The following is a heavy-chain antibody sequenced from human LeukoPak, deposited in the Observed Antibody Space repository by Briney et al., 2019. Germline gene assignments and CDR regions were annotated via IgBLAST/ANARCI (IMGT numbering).Heavy chain of an antibody. J-gene: IGHJ4*02. CDR1: GFTFSSYA. Sequence: PGGSLILSCAASGFTFSSYAMSWVRQAPGKGLEWVSAISGSGGTTYYADSVKGRFTISRDNSKNTLYLQMNSLRAEDTAVYYCAKDYVDVPGTVLSWGQGTLVTVSS. V-gene: IGHV3-23*01. CDR3: AKDYVDVPGTVLS. CDR2: ISGSGGTT. D-gene: IGHD4-23*01.